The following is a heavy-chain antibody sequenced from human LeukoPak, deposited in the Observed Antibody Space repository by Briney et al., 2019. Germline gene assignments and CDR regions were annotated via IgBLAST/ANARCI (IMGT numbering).Heavy chain of an antibody. Sequence: SVKVSCKASGGTFSSYAISWVRQAPGQGLEWMGRIIPIFGIANYAQKFQGRVTITADKSTSTAYMELSSLRSEDTAVYYCASFIMVRGVKGYFDYWGQGTLVTVSS. CDR1: GGTFSSYA. V-gene: IGHV1-69*04. CDR2: IIPIFGIA. J-gene: IGHJ4*02. D-gene: IGHD3-10*01. CDR3: ASFIMVRGVKGYFDY.